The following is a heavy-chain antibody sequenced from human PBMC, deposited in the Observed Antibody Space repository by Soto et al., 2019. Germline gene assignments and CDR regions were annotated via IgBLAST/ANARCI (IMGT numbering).Heavy chain of an antibody. D-gene: IGHD3-22*01. CDR1: GYSFTSYW. Sequence: GESLKISCKGSGYSFTSYWIGWVRQMPGKGLEWMGIIYPGDSDTRYSPSFQGQATISADKSISTAYLQWSSLKASDTAMYYCARQTYYYDSSGYYPGYYYYYGMDVWGQGTTVTVSS. CDR2: IYPGDSDT. J-gene: IGHJ6*02. V-gene: IGHV5-51*01. CDR3: ARQTYYYDSSGYYPGYYYYYGMDV.